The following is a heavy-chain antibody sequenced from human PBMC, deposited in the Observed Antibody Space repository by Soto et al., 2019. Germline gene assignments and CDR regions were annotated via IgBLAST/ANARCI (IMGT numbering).Heavy chain of an antibody. D-gene: IGHD2-8*01. CDR2: ISSSSGYI. CDR3: ARISLGYCTNGVCYTPFDH. J-gene: IGHJ4*02. V-gene: IGHV3-21*01. Sequence: EVQLVESGGGLVKPGGSLRLSCAASGFTFSTYSVNWVRQAPGKGLEWVSSISSSSGYIYYADSVKGRFTISRDNAKNSLYLQMTSLRAEDTAVYYCARISLGYCTNGVCYTPFDHWGQGTLVTVSS. CDR1: GFTFSTYS.